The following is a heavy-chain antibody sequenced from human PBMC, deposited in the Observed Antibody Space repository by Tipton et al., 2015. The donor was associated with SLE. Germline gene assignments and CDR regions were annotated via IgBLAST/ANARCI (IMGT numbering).Heavy chain of an antibody. CDR2: IKQDGSAK. CDR1: GDTFSTYW. Sequence: SGDTFSTYWMSWLRQAPGKGLEWVANIKQDGSAKYYLDSVKGRFTISRDNAKSSLYLQMNNLRAEDTAVYYCAKGGRSYYGPWGQGTLVTVSS. J-gene: IGHJ5*02. D-gene: IGHD3-10*01. V-gene: IGHV3-7*01. CDR3: AKGGRSYYGP.